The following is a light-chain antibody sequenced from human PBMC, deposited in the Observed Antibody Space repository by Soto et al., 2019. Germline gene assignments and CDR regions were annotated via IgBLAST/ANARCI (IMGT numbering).Light chain of an antibody. V-gene: IGKV3-11*01. CDR2: DAS. J-gene: IGKJ4*01. CDR3: QQYGSSPLT. Sequence: EIVLTQSPATLSLSPGERATLSYRASQSVSSYLAWYQQKPGQAPRLLIYDASNRATGIPARFSGSGSGTDFTLTISSLEPEDFAVYYCQQYGSSPLTFGGGTKVDIK. CDR1: QSVSSY.